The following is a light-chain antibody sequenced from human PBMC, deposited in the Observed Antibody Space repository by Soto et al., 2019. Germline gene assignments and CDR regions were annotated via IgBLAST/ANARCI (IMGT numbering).Light chain of an antibody. CDR2: GAS. CDR3: QQYNHWPPSDT. Sequence: ELVLTQSPATLSVSPGESPTLSCKASQAIINNLAWYQQKPGPAPRLLIYGASTTATGIAARFRGSGSGTEFSLDISSLQSEDFAVYYWQQYNHWPPSDTFGQGP. V-gene: IGKV3-15*01. J-gene: IGKJ2*01. CDR1: QAIINN.